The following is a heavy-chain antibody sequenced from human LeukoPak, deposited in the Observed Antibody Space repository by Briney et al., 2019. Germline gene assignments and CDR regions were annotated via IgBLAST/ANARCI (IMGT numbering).Heavy chain of an antibody. CDR1: GFIFSNYW. D-gene: IGHD3-10*02. J-gene: IGHJ6*04. CDR2: ISSSGSTI. V-gene: IGHV3-48*03. Sequence: AGGSLRLSCEATGFIFSNYWMAWVRQAPGKGLEWVSYISSSGSTIYYADSVKGRFTISRDNAKNSLYLQMNSLRAEDTAVYYCAELGITMIGGVWGKGTTVTISS. CDR3: AELGITMIGGV.